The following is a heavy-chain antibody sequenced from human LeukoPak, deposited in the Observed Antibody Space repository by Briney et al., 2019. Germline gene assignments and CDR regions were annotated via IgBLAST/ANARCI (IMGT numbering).Heavy chain of an antibody. J-gene: IGHJ4*02. D-gene: IGHD5-18*01. CDR2: ISYDGSNK. V-gene: IGHV3-30*18. Sequence: PGGSLRLSCAASGFTFSSFGMHWVRQAPGKGLEWVAVISYDGSNKYYADSVKGRFTISRDNSKNTLYLQMNSLRAEDTAVYYCAKSQRGYSYAWAYWGQGTLVTVSS. CDR3: AKSQRGYSYAWAY. CDR1: GFTFSSFG.